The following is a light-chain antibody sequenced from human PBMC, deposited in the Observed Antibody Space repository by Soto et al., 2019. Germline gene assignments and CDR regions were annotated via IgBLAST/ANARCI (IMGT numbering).Light chain of an antibody. Sequence: EIVFTQSPGTLSFSPGGRATLSCRASQSVSSSYLSWYQQKPGQAPRLLIYGASTRATGIPARFSGSGSGTEFTLTISSLQPDDFATYYCQHYNSYSEAFGQGTKVDIK. J-gene: IGKJ1*01. CDR2: GAS. CDR3: QHYNSYSEA. CDR1: QSVSSSY. V-gene: IGKV3D-7*01.